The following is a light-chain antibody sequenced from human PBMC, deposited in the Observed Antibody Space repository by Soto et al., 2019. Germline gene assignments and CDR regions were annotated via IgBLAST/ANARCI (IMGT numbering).Light chain of an antibody. Sequence: QSVLTQPPSVSGAPGQRVTISCSGSSSNIGAGFDVHWYKQFPGTAPKLLIFGNSNRPSGIPDRFSGSRSGTSASLAITGLQAEDEADYYCQSYDSSLSGRVFGTGTKVTVL. V-gene: IGLV1-40*01. CDR1: SSNIGAGFD. CDR3: QSYDSSLSGRV. CDR2: GNS. J-gene: IGLJ1*01.